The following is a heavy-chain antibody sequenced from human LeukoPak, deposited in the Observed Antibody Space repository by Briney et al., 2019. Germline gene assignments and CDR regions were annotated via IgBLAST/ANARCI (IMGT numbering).Heavy chain of an antibody. CDR3: ARDNYYDSSGYSFDY. Sequence: IISSGSTIYYAASVKGRFTISRDNAKNSLYLQMNSLRAEDTAVYYCARDNYYDSSGYSFDYWGQGTLVTVSS. CDR2: IISSGSTI. J-gene: IGHJ4*02. V-gene: IGHV3-11*01. D-gene: IGHD3-22*01.